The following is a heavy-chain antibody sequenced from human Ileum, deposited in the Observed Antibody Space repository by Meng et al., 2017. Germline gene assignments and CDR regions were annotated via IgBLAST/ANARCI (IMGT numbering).Heavy chain of an antibody. CDR3: AGKDWGEGLDF. Sequence: HVQRQLSGPGLGQPSETFSLTCSITGDSLSSDTGGWNWIRQPPSRGLGWLGRTNYRSRGYNNYAVSVKRRITINPDTSKNQFSLQLNSVTPDDTAVYYCAGKDWGEGLDFWDQGTLVTVSS. CDR2: TNYRSRGYN. J-gene: IGHJ4*02. CDR1: GDSLSSDTGG. V-gene: IGHV6-1*01. D-gene: IGHD7-27*01.